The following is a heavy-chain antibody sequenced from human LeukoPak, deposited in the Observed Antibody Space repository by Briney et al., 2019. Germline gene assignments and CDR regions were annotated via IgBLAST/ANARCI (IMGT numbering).Heavy chain of an antibody. J-gene: IGHJ4*02. CDR3: ARGGRHLFDY. V-gene: IGHV3-21*01. CDR1: GFTFSNFA. CDR2: ISSSSSYI. Sequence: GGSLRLSCAASGFTFSNFAMAWVRQTPGKGLEWVSSISSSSSYIYYADSVKGRFTISRDNAKNSLYLQMNSLRAEDTAVYYCARGGRHLFDYWGQGTLVTVSS.